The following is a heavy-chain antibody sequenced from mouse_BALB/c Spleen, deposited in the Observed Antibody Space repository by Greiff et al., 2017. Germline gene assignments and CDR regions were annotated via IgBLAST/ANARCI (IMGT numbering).Heavy chain of an antibody. CDR3: ARDRGSGAMDY. J-gene: IGHJ4*01. CDR1: GFSLTSYG. CDR2: IWAGGST. Sequence: VKLMESGPGLVAPSQSLSITCTVSGFSLTSYGVHWVRQPPGKGLEWLGVIWAGGSTNYNSALMSRLSISKDNSKSQVFLKMNSLQTDDTAMYYCARDRGSGAMDYWGQGTSVTVSS. D-gene: IGHD3-2*02. V-gene: IGHV2-9*02.